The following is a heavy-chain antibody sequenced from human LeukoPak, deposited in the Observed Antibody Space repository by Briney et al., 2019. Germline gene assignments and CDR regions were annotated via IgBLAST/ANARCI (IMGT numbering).Heavy chain of an antibody. V-gene: IGHV1-69*13. D-gene: IGHD2-2*01. CDR2: IIPIFGTA. Sequence: ASVKVSCKSSGGTFISYPISWVRQAPGQGLEWMGGIIPIFGTANYAQKFQGRVTITADESTSTAYMELSSLRSEDTAVYYCARAQEPYCSSTSCPKSWFDPWGQGTLVTVSS. J-gene: IGHJ5*02. CDR1: GGTFISYP. CDR3: ARAQEPYCSSTSCPKSWFDP.